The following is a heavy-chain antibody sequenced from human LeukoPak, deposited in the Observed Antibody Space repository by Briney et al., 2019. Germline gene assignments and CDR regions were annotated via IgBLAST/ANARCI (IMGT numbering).Heavy chain of an antibody. CDR2: INHSGST. V-gene: IGHV4-34*01. J-gene: IGHJ4*02. CDR1: GGSFSGYY. D-gene: IGHD3-22*01. Sequence: SSETLSLTCAVYGGSFSGYYWSWIRQPPGKGLEWIGEINHSGSTNYNPSLKSRVTISVDTSKNQFSLKLSSVTAADTAVYYCARATYDSSGYHYWGQGTLVTVSS. CDR3: ARATYDSSGYHY.